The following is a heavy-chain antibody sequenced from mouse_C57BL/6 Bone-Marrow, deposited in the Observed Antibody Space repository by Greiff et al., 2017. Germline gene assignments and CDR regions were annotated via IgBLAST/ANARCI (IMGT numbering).Heavy chain of an antibody. CDR2: INPNNGGT. D-gene: IGHD1-1*01. V-gene: IGHV1-26*01. J-gene: IGHJ2*01. CDR1: GYTFTDYY. CDR3: ARLPTTVVAPFDY. Sequence: VQLQQSGPELVKPGASVKISCKASGYTFTDYYMNWVKQSHGKSLEWIGDINPNNGGTSYNQKFKGKATLTVDKSSSTAYMELRSLTSEDSAVYYCARLPTTVVAPFDYWGKGTTLTVSS.